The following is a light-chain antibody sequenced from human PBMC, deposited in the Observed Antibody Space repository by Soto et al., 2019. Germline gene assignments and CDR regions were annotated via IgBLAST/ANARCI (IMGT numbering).Light chain of an antibody. J-gene: IGLJ3*02. V-gene: IGLV2-8*01. CDR1: SSDIGGYNS. CDR2: EVN. Sequence: QSVLTQPPSASGSPGQSVTISCTGTSSDIGGYNSVSWYQQHPGKAPRLMIYEVNKRPSGVPDRFSGSKSGYTASLTVSGLQTEDEALYYCSSSAGIYHYLVFGGGTKVTVL. CDR3: SSSAGIYHYLV.